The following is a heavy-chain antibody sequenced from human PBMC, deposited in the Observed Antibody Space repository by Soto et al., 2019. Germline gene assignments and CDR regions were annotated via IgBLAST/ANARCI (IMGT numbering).Heavy chain of an antibody. V-gene: IGHV1-24*01. D-gene: IGHD2-2*01. CDR2: FDPEDGET. J-gene: IGHJ5*02. CDR3: ATANIVLVLAAIVRLVDWFDP. Sequence: QVQLVQSGAEVKKPGASVKVSCKVSGYTLTELSMHWVRQAPGKGLEWMGGFDPEDGETIYAQKFQGRVTMTEDTSTDTAYMELSSLRSEDTAVYYCATANIVLVLAAIVRLVDWFDPWGQGTLVTVSS. CDR1: GYTLTELS.